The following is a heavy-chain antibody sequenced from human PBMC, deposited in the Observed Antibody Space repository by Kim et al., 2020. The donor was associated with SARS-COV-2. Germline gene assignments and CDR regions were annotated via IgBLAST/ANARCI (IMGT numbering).Heavy chain of an antibody. CDR2: IHYSGST. CDR3: ARDSGDRKPFDY. Sequence: SETLSLTCTVSVYSIRVGYYWGWIRQPPGKGLEWIGSIHYSGSTYYNPSLKGRVTISIDASDKQFSLQLTSVTAADTAIYFCARDSGDRKPFDYWGQGSLVTVSS. CDR1: VYSIRVGYY. D-gene: IGHD5-18*01. J-gene: IGHJ4*02. V-gene: IGHV4-38-2*02.